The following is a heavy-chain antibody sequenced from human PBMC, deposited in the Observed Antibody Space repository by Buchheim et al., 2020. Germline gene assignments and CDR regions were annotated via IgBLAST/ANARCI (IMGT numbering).Heavy chain of an antibody. V-gene: IGHV4-39*01. CDR2: IYYSGST. CDR3: ARPKGGYDFWSGYYLNWFDP. CDR1: GGSISSSSYY. J-gene: IGHJ5*02. Sequence: QLQLQESGPGLVKPSETLSLTCTVSGGSISSSSYYWGWIRQPPGKGLEWIGSIYYSGSTYYNPSLKSRVTISVETSKNQFSLKLSSVTAADTAVYYCARPKGGYDFWSGYYLNWFDPWGQGTL. D-gene: IGHD3-3*01.